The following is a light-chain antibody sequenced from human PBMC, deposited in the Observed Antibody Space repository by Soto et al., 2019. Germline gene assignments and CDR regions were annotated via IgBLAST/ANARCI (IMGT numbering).Light chain of an antibody. CDR3: PVWDSSSDHHWV. V-gene: IGLV3-21*04. CDR2: YDS. J-gene: IGLJ3*02. CDR1: NIGSKS. Sequence: SYELTQPPSVSVAPGKTARITCGGNNIGSKSVHWYQQKPGQAPVLVIYYDSDRPSGIPERFSGSNSGNTATLTISRVEAGDEADYYCPVWDSSSDHHWVFGGGTKLTVL.